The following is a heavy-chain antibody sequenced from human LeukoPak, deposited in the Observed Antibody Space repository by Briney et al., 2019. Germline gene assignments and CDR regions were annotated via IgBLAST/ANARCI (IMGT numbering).Heavy chain of an antibody. J-gene: IGHJ4*02. CDR2: IWYDGSNK. CDR1: GFTVSSKF. Sequence: GGSLRLSCAASGFTVSSKFMSWVRQAPGKGLEWVAVIWYDGSNKYYADSVKGRFTISRDNSKNTLYLQMNSLRAEDTAVYYCARESSVREFDYWGQGTLVTVSS. CDR3: ARESSVREFDY. V-gene: IGHV3-33*08. D-gene: IGHD4-17*01.